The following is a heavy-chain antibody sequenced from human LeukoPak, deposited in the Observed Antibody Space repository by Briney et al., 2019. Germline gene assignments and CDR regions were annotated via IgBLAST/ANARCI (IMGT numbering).Heavy chain of an antibody. Sequence: GGSLRLSCAASGFTFSSYGMSWVRRAPGKGLEWVSGIRAGGDNTYYAGSVKGRFTISRDNSKNTLYLQMNSLRAEDTAVYYCAKGMVRGVILKGFDYWGQGTLVTVSS. CDR2: IRAGGDNT. V-gene: IGHV3-23*01. D-gene: IGHD3-10*01. CDR1: GFTFSSYG. CDR3: AKGMVRGVILKGFDY. J-gene: IGHJ4*02.